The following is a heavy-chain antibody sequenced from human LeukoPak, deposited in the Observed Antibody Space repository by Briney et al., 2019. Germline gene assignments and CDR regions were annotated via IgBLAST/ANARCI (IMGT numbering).Heavy chain of an antibody. Sequence: GGSLRLSCAASGFTFSGYTMNWVRQAPGKGLEWVSSISTSSSYIYYADSVKGRFSISRENAKNSFFLQMNSLRAGDTAVYYCARGQWQVTKVGGADAFDIWGQGTMVTVSS. V-gene: IGHV3-21*01. J-gene: IGHJ3*02. D-gene: IGHD6-19*01. CDR2: ISTSSSYI. CDR3: ARGQWQVTKVGGADAFDI. CDR1: GFTFSGYT.